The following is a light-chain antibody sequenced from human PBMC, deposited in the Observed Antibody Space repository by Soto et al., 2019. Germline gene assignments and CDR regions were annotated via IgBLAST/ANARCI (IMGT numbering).Light chain of an antibody. CDR1: SSDVGSYNL. Sequence: QLVLTQPASVSGSPGQSSTLSCTGTSSDVGSYNLVSWYQQHPGKAPKLMISEGSKRPSGVSKRFSGSNSGNTASLTISGLQAEDEADYYCCSYAGSSTWVFGGGTKLTVL. CDR3: CSYAGSSTWV. J-gene: IGLJ3*02. CDR2: EGS. V-gene: IGLV2-23*01.